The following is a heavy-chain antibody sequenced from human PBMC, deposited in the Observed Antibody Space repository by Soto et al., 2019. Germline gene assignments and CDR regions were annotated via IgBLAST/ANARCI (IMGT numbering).Heavy chain of an antibody. CDR1: GFTFSTYA. V-gene: IGHV3-23*01. J-gene: IGHJ6*02. D-gene: IGHD3-3*01. Sequence: GGSLRLSCAASGFTFSTYAMTWVRQAPGKGLEWVSIISSSGDATYYLDSVKGRFTISRDNSRNTLHLQMNSLRAEDAAVYFCAKNGDFWSCGMDVWGQGTTVTVSS. CDR2: ISSSGDAT. CDR3: AKNGDFWSCGMDV.